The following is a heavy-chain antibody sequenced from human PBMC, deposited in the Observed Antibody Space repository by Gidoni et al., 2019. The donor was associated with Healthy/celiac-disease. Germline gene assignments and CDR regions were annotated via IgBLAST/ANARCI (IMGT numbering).Heavy chain of an antibody. J-gene: IGHJ4*02. Sequence: EVQLVESGGGLIQPGGSLRRSCAASGFTVSSNYMSWVRQAPGKGLAWVSVIYSGGSTYYADSVKGRFTIARDNSKNTLYLQMNSLRAEDTAVYYCAREPIGGSSGPQTVGYWGQGTLVTVSS. CDR2: IYSGGST. V-gene: IGHV3-53*01. CDR3: AREPIGGSSGPQTVGY. CDR1: GFTVSSNY. D-gene: IGHD6-19*01.